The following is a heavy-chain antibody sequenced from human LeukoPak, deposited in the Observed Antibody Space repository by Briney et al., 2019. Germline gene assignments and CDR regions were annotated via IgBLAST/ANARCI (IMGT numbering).Heavy chain of an antibody. V-gene: IGHV4-39*02. J-gene: IGHJ4*02. CDR2: IYYSGST. CDR1: GGSISSSSYY. CDR3: ARDEVPAATTDSRFDY. Sequence: SETLSLTCTVSGGSISSSSYYWGWIRQPPGKGLEWIGSIYYSGSTYYNPSLKSRVTISVDTSKNQFSLKLSSVTAADTAVYYCARDEVPAATTDSRFDYWGQGTLVTVSS. D-gene: IGHD2-2*01.